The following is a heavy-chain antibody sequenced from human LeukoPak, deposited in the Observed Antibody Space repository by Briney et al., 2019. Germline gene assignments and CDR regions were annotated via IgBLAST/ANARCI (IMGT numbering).Heavy chain of an antibody. V-gene: IGHV4-39*01. D-gene: IGHD2-15*01. CDR2: IYYSGST. Sequence: SETLSLTCTVSGGSIRSSSYYWGWIRQPPGKGLEWIGSIYYSGSTDYNPSLKSRVTISVDTSKNQFSLKLSSVTAADAAVYYCARIGYCSGGSCSFGYWGQGTLVTVSS. CDR1: GGSIRSSSYY. CDR3: ARIGYCSGGSCSFGY. J-gene: IGHJ4*02.